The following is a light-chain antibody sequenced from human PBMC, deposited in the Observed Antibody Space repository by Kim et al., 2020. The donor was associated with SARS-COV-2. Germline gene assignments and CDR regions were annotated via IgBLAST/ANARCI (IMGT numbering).Light chain of an antibody. J-gene: IGLJ2*01. CDR1: KLGDKY. CDR2: QDS. Sequence: VCPCQTASITCSGDKLGDKYACWYQQKPGQSPVLGIYQDSKRPSGIPERFSGSNSGNTATLTISGTQAMDEADYYCQAWDSSTAVFGGGTKLTVL. CDR3: QAWDSSTAV. V-gene: IGLV3-1*01.